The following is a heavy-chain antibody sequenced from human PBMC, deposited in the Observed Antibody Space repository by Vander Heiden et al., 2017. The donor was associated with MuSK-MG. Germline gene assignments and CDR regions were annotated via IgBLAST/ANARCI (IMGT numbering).Heavy chain of an antibody. CDR3: ARGRGVVAAIFDY. D-gene: IGHD2-15*01. J-gene: IGHJ4*02. CDR2: ISSSSSYI. V-gene: IGHV3-21*01. Sequence: EVQLVESGGGLVKPGGSLRLSCAASGFTFSSYSMNWVRQAPGKGLEWVSSISSSSSYIYYADAVKGRFTISRDNAKNSLYLQMNRLRAEDTAVYYCARGRGVVAAIFDYWCQGTLVTVYS. CDR1: GFTFSSYS.